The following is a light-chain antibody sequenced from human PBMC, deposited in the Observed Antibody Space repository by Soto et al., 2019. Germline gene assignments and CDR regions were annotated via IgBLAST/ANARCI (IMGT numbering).Light chain of an antibody. Sequence: QSVLTQPASVSGSPGQSITISCTGTSSDVGGYNYVSWYQQHPGKAPKLMIYDVSNRPSGVSNRFSGSKSGNTASLTISGLQAEDEADYYCNSYTSSSTWVSGGGTKLTVL. CDR3: NSYTSSSTWV. V-gene: IGLV2-14*03. J-gene: IGLJ3*02. CDR1: SSDVGGYNY. CDR2: DVS.